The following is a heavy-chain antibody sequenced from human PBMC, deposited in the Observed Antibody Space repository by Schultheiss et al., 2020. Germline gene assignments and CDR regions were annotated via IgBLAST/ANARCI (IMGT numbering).Heavy chain of an antibody. CDR2: ISSSSSYI. Sequence: GESLKISCAASGFTFSSYWMHWVRQAPGKGLVWVSSISSSSSYIYYADSVKGRFTISRDNAKNSLYLQMNSLRDEDTAVYYCARVKLFVGAFDIWGQGTMVTVS. D-gene: IGHD2-21*01. CDR3: ARVKLFVGAFDI. V-gene: IGHV3-21*01. CDR1: GFTFSSYW. J-gene: IGHJ3*02.